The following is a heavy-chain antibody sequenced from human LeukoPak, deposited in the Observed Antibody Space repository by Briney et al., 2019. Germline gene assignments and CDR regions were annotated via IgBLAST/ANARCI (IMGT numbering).Heavy chain of an antibody. Sequence: SETLSLTCTVSGGSISSYYWSWIRQPPGKELEWIGYIYYSGSTNYNPSLKSRVTISVDTSKNQFSLKLSSVTAADTAVYYCARINSYSTYYYGMDVWGQGTTVTVSS. D-gene: IGHD4-11*01. CDR3: ARINSYSTYYYGMDV. J-gene: IGHJ6*02. CDR2: IYYSGST. CDR1: GGSISSYY. V-gene: IGHV4-59*01.